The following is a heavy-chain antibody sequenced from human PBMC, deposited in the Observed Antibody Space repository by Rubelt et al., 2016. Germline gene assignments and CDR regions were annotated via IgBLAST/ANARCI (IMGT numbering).Heavy chain of an antibody. V-gene: IGHV4-39*01. CDR1: GGSISSSSYY. D-gene: IGHD5-18*01. J-gene: IGHJ4*02. Sequence: QLQLQESGPGLVKPSETLSLTCTVSGGSISSSSYYWGWIRQPPGKGLEWIGSIYYSGSTYYNPSLKSRVTISVDTSNNQFSLKLSSVTAADTAVYYCARGGSYSYGLIDYWGQGTLVTVSS. CDR2: IYYSGST. CDR3: ARGGSYSYGLIDY.